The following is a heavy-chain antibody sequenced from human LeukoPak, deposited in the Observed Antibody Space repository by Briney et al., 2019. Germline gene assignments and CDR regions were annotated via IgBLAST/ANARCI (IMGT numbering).Heavy chain of an antibody. CDR2: IYSGGST. D-gene: IGHD3-22*01. CDR3: ARAEVYYDSSGSYYFDY. J-gene: IGHJ4*02. CDR1: GFTVSSNY. Sequence: GGSLRLSCAASGFTVSSNYMSWVRKAPGKGLEWVSVIYSGGSTYYADSVKGRFTISRDNSKNTLYLQMNSLRAEDTAVYYCARAEVYYDSSGSYYFDYWGQGTLVTVSS. V-gene: IGHV3-53*01.